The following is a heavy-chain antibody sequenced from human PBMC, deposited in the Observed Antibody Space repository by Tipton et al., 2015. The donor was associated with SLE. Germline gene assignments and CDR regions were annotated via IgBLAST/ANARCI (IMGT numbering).Heavy chain of an antibody. CDR2: ISYSGST. J-gene: IGHJ2*01. Sequence: TLSLTCTVSGGSISSGSYYWSWIRQSPGKALEWIGYISYSGSTNYNSSLKSRLTISVDTSKNQFSLKLTSVTAADTAVYYCAGGYYTISGYFDLWGRGALVAVSS. CDR3: AGGYYTISGYFDL. V-gene: IGHV4-31*02. CDR1: GGSISSGSYY. D-gene: IGHD3-22*01.